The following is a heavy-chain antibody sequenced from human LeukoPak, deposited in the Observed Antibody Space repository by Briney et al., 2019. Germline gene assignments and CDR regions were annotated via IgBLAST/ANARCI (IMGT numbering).Heavy chain of an antibody. V-gene: IGHV1-8*03. D-gene: IGHD6-13*01. CDR3: AREGAAAGTYDY. CDR2: MNPNSGNT. CDR1: GYTFTSYD. Sequence: ASVKVSCKASGYTFTSYDINWVRQATGQGLEWMGWMNPNSGNTGYAQKFQGRVTITRNTSISTAYMELSSLRSDDTAVYYCAREGAAAGTYDYWGQGTLVTVSS. J-gene: IGHJ4*02.